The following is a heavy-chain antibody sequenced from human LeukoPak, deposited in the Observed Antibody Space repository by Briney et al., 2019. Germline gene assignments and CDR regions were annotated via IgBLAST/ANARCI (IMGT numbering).Heavy chain of an antibody. D-gene: IGHD3-10*01. CDR2: IYYSGST. CDR3: ASTPYYGSGSYYKGWFDP. J-gene: IGHJ5*02. V-gene: IGHV4-39*01. CDR1: GGSISSSSYY. Sequence: SETLSLTCTVSGGSISSSSYYWGWIRQPPGKGLEWIGSIYYSGSTCYNPSLKSRVTISVDTSKNQFSLKLSSVTAADTAVYYCASTPYYGSGSYYKGWFDPWGQGTLVTVSS.